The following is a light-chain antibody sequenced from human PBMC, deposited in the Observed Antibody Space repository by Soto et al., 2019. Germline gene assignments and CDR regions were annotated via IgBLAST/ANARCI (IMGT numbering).Light chain of an antibody. CDR3: QSYESSLSGWV. CDR2: ADT. Sequence: QSVLTQPPSVSGAPGQRVTISCTGSSSNIGAGYDVHWYQQFPGSAPKLLIYADTNRPSGVPDRFSGSTSGTSASLAITGLQAEDEADYYCQSYESSLSGWVFGGGTKVTVL. J-gene: IGLJ3*02. V-gene: IGLV1-40*01. CDR1: SSNIGAGYD.